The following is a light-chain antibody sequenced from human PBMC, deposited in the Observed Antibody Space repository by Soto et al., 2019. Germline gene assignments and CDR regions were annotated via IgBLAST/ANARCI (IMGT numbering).Light chain of an antibody. Sequence: DIQMTQSPSSLSASVGERVTITCRASQSISNYLNWYQQKPGKAPKLLIYAASSLQSGVPSRFSGSGSGTDFNFTISSLQPEDFATYSCQQSYSSRWTFGPGTKVDIK. V-gene: IGKV1-39*01. J-gene: IGKJ1*01. CDR3: QQSYSSRWT. CDR2: AAS. CDR1: QSISNY.